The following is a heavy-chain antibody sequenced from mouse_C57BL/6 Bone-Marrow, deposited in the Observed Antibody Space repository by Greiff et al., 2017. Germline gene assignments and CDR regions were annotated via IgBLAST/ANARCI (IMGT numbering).Heavy chain of an antibody. CDR1: GYTFTDHI. J-gene: IGHJ2*01. V-gene: IGHV1-11*01. CDR3: ERRDRVVHAMDY. Sequence: QVQLQQSGAELASPGASVTLSCTASGYTFTDHIMNWVKKRPGQGLEWIGMIYPESGDTNSNQKFMGKATFSVDRSSSTVYMVVNSLTSEDPAVYDCERRDRVVHAMDYWGQGTTLTVSS. CDR2: IYPESGDT. D-gene: IGHD1-1*02.